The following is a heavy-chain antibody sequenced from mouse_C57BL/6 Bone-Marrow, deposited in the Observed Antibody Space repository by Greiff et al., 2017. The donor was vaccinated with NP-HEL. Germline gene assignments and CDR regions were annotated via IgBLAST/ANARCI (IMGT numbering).Heavy chain of an antibody. CDR3: TIRRGTTVVRGY. J-gene: IGHJ2*01. CDR1: GYTFTDYE. Sequence: VKLMESGAELVRPGASVTLSCKASGYTFTDYEMHWVKQTPVHGLEWIGAIDPETGGTAYNQKFKGKAILTADKSSSTAYMELRSLTSEDSAVYYCTIRRGTTVVRGYWGQGTTLTVSS. CDR2: IDPETGGT. D-gene: IGHD1-1*01. V-gene: IGHV1-15*01.